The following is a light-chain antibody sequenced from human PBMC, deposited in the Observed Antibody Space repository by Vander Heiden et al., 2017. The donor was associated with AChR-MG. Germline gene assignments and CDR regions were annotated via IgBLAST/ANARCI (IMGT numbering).Light chain of an antibody. J-gene: IGLJ2*01. CDR2: DDS. CDR1: NIGSKS. CDR3: QVWDSVSDPVV. V-gene: IGLV3-21*02. Sequence: SYALTPPPSVSVAPGRTATITRGGNNIGSKSVHWYQQKLGQAPVLVVYDDSDRPSGIPERISGSNSGNTATLTISRVEAGDEGDYYCQVWDSVSDPVVFGGGTKLTVL.